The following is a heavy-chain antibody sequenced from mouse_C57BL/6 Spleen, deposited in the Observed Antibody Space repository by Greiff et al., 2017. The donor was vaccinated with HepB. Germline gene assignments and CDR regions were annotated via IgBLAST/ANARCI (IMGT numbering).Heavy chain of an antibody. J-gene: IGHJ2*01. CDR2: INYDGSST. V-gene: IGHV5-16*01. CDR3: ARDRDYYGSSGFDY. Sequence: DVMLVESEGGLVQPGSSMKLSCTASGFTFSDYYMAWVRQVPEKGLEWVANINYDGSSTYYLDSLKSRFIISRDNAKNILYLQMSSLKSEDTATYYCARDRDYYGSSGFDYWGQGTTLTVSS. D-gene: IGHD1-1*01. CDR1: GFTFSDYY.